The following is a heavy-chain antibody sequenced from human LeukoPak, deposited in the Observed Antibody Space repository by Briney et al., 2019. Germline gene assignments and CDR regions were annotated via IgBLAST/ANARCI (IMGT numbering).Heavy chain of an antibody. V-gene: IGHV3-33*01. J-gene: IGHJ4*02. CDR2: IWSDGTNE. CDR1: GFTFSSYF. CDR3: ARGRYYYDSRGYHYYFDY. Sequence: PGGSLRLSCAGSGFTFSSYFMHWVRQAPGKGLEWVSVIWSDGTNEYYADSVKGRFTISRDNSKNTLYLQMNSLRAEDTAVYYCARGRYYYDSRGYHYYFDYWGQGTLVTVSS. D-gene: IGHD3-22*01.